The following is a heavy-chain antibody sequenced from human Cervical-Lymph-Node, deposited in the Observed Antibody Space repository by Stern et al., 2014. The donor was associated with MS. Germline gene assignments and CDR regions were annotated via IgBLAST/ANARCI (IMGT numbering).Heavy chain of an antibody. CDR1: GYTLTELS. CDR3: ATTQSGRTAWRYYYYGMDV. Sequence: QVQLVQSGAEVKKPGASVKVSCKVSGYTLTELSMHWVRQAPGKGLEWMGGFDPEDGETIYAQKFQGRVTMTEDTSTDTAYMELSSLRSEDTAVYYCATTQSGRTAWRYYYYGMDVWGQGTTVTVSS. D-gene: IGHD2-15*01. CDR2: FDPEDGET. V-gene: IGHV1-24*01. J-gene: IGHJ6*02.